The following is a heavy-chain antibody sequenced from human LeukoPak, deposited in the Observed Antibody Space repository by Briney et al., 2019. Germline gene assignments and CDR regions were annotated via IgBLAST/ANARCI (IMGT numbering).Heavy chain of an antibody. V-gene: IGHV4-30-2*01. D-gene: IGHD1-14*01. CDR1: GGSISSGGYY. CDR3: ARDLPRTDNWFDP. CDR2: IYHSGST. J-gene: IGHJ5*02. Sequence: SQTLSLTCTVSGGSISSGGYYWSWIRQPPGKGLEWIGYIYHSGSTYYNPSLKSRVTISEDRSKNQFSLKLSSVTAADTAVYYCARDLPRTDNWFDPWGQGTLVTVSS.